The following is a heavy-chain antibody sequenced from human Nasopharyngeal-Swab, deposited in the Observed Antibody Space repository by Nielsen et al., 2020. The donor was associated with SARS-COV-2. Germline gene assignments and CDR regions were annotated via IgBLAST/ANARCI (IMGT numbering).Heavy chain of an antibody. CDR3: TRESPSYYDFWSATDY. CDR1: GFTFSGSA. V-gene: IGHV3-73*01. D-gene: IGHD3-3*01. Sequence: GESLKIPCAASGFTFSGSAMHWVRQASGKGLEWVGRIRSKANSYATAYAASVKGRFTISRDDSKNKAYLQMNSLKTEDTAVYYCTRESPSYYDFWSATDYWGQGTLVTVSS. CDR2: IRSKANSYAT. J-gene: IGHJ4*02.